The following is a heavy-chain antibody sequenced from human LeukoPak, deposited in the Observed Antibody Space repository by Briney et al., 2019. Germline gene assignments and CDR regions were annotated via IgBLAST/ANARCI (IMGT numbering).Heavy chain of an antibody. D-gene: IGHD5-12*01. V-gene: IGHV3-74*01. Sequence: GGSLRLSCAASGFTFSSYWMHWVRQAPGKGLVWVSRINSDGSSTSYADSVKGRFTISRDNAKNTLYLQMNSLKTEDTAVYYCNGYADAFDIWGQGTMVTVSS. CDR2: INSDGSST. CDR3: NGYADAFDI. J-gene: IGHJ3*02. CDR1: GFTFSSYW.